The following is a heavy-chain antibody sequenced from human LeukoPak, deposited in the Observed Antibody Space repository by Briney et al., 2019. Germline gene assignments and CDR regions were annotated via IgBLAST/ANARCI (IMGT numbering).Heavy chain of an antibody. CDR1: GFTFSSYS. J-gene: IGHJ4*02. Sequence: GGSLRLSCAASGFTFSSYSMNWVRQAPGKGLEWVSSISSSSSYIYYADSVKGLFTISRDNAKNSLYLQMNSLRAEDTAVYYCARDEQWLALGTFDYWGQGTLVTVSS. CDR3: ARDEQWLALGTFDY. CDR2: ISSSSSYI. V-gene: IGHV3-21*01. D-gene: IGHD6-19*01.